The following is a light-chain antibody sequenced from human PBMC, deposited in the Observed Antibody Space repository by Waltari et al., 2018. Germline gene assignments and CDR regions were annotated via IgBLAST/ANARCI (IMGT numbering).Light chain of an antibody. Sequence: QSALTQPASVSGSPGQSIPIPCTGTSRNIGDYNLCSWFQHPPGKVPQLVMYYVTKRPSGISDRFSGSKSGNTASLTISTLQADDEADYYCCSYSTSGSWMFGGGTKVTVL. J-gene: IGLJ3*02. CDR3: CSYSTSGSWM. CDR1: SRNIGDYNL. CDR2: YVT. V-gene: IGLV2-23*02.